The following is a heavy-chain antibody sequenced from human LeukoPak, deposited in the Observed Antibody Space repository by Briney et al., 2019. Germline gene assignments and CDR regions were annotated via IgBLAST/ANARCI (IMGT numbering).Heavy chain of an antibody. Sequence: SVKVSCKASGNSISNYAVSWVRQAPGQGFEWMGGIIPIFGTANYAQKFQGRVTITADESTSTAYMELSSLRSEDTAVYYCARRSPAYEFDYWGQGTLVTVSS. D-gene: IGHD1-26*01. CDR3: ARRSPAYEFDY. CDR1: GNSISNYA. CDR2: IIPIFGTA. V-gene: IGHV1-69*13. J-gene: IGHJ4*02.